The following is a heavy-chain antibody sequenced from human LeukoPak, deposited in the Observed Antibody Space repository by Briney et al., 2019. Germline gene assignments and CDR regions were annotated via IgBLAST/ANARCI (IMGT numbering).Heavy chain of an antibody. CDR2: ISYSGIT. J-gene: IGHJ4*02. CDR1: GGSISHYY. D-gene: IGHD3-22*01. CDR3: ARGSGYDGFDY. Sequence: SETLSLTCTVSGGSISHYYWSCIRQPPGKGLEWIGYISYSGITNYNPSLKSRVTISIDTSKNQFSLKLSSVTAADTAVYYCARGSGYDGFDYWGQGTLVTVSS. V-gene: IGHV4-59*01.